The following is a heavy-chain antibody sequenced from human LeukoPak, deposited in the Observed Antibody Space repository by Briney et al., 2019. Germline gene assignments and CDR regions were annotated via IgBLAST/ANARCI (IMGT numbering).Heavy chain of an antibody. CDR3: ARRFYETSGGIDY. J-gene: IGHJ4*02. V-gene: IGHV4-61*02. Sequence: SETLSLTCTVSGGSITSGSYYWSWIRQPAGKGLGWIGRIYMTGSTDYNPSLKSRVTISIDTSKNHLSLKLRSVTAADTAVYYCARRFYETSGGIDYWGQGTLVTVSS. CDR1: GGSITSGSYY. CDR2: IYMTGST. D-gene: IGHD2-8*02.